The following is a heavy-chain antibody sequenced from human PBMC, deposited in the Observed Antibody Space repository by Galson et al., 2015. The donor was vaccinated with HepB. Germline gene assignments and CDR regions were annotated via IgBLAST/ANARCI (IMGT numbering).Heavy chain of an antibody. V-gene: IGHV5-51*01. D-gene: IGHD5-12*01. Sequence: QSGAEVKKPGESLKISCKTSGYSFTKYWIGWVLQMPGTGLEWMGIIYPFDSDTRYSPSFQGQVTITVAKSINTAYLQWSSLKASATAMYYCARQFSGYEYAPFDYYYYGMDVWGQGTTVTVSS. CDR1: GYSFTKYW. CDR2: IYPFDSDT. J-gene: IGHJ6*02. CDR3: ARQFSGYEYAPFDYYYYGMDV.